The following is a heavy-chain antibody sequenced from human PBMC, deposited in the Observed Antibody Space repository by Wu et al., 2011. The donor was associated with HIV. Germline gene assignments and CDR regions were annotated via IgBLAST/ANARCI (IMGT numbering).Heavy chain of an antibody. D-gene: IGHD2-2*01. Sequence: DVHIVQSGAEVKMPGSSMKISCAVSGRALTDHRIHWVQQAPERGLDWMGLINLENGEATYAEKFQGRITITADTSKGTAYLEMTNLKSEDTAVYYCATAPPQYCTTSRCVGYWFDPWGQGTLVTVSS. CDR3: ATAPPQYCTTSRCVGYWFDP. CDR2: INLENGEA. J-gene: IGHJ5*02. V-gene: IGHV1-69-2*01. CDR1: GRALTDHR.